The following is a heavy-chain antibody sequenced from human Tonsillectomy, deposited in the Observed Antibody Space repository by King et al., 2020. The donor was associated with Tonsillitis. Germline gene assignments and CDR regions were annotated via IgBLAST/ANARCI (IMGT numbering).Heavy chain of an antibody. D-gene: IGHD5-12*01. V-gene: IGHV1-2*02. CDR1: GYTFTGYY. CDR2: INPNRGGK. CDR3: ARDREGGYTLSEGDY. J-gene: IGHJ4*02. Sequence: VQLVESGAEVKKPGASVKVSCKASGYTFTGYYMHWGRQAPGQGREWMGWINPNRGGKNYAQKFQGRVTMTRAPSISTAYMELSRLRSDDTAVYYCARDREGGYTLSEGDYWGQGTLVTVSS.